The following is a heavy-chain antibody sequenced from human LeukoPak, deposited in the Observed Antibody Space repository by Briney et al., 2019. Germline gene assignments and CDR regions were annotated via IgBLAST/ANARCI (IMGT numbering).Heavy chain of an antibody. CDR2: IIPTFGAA. CDR3: ATDELTGQLAF. CDR1: GGSFTKYT. J-gene: IGHJ4*02. Sequence: GSSVKVSCKASGGSFTKYTLSWVRQAPGQGLEWMGGIIPTFGAANYAQKFRGRLTVTADESTTTAYMELNSLTSEDTAVYFCATDELTGQLAFWGQGTRVTVSS. D-gene: IGHD1-7*01. V-gene: IGHV1-69*01.